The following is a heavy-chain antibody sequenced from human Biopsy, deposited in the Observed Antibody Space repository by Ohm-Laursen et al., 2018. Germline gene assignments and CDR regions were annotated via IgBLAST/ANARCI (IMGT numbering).Heavy chain of an antibody. CDR2: SSGSGDAK. CDR3: ARDPRDGRTGKSTKDALDI. J-gene: IGHJ3*02. Sequence: SLRLSCSAPGFSFRNYAMSWVRQAPGKGLEWLSESSGSGDAKYYADSVEGRFTISKDISKNTLYLQMNSLRAEDTAVYYCARDPRDGRTGKSTKDALDIWGQGTMVTVSS. CDR1: GFSFRNYA. D-gene: IGHD1-1*01. V-gene: IGHV3-23*01.